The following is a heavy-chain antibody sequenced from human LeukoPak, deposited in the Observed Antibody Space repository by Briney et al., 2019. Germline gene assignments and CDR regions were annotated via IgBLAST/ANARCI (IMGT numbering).Heavy chain of an antibody. CDR1: GFTFSSYS. D-gene: IGHD3-10*01. J-gene: IGHJ4*02. Sequence: GGSLRLSCAASGFTFSSYSMNWVRQAPGKGLEWVSYISSSSSTIYYADSVKGRFTISRDNAKNSLYLQMNSLRAEDTAVYYCARAPNGLLWFGPGGYWGQGTLVTVSS. V-gene: IGHV3-48*04. CDR3: ARAPNGLLWFGPGGY. CDR2: ISSSSSTI.